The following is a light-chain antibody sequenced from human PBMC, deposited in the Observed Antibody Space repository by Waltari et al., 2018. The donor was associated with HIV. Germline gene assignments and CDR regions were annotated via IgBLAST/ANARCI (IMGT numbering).Light chain of an antibody. CDR3: LQNNTFLIT. CDR2: GAS. Sequence: DIQMTQSPSSLSASVGDRVSMTCRATQDIGHDLAWYQHRPGSGPRRLICGASTLQRGVPPRFISRGSGTDFTLIINNLQPDDLATYYCLQNNTFLITFGQGTKVEI. V-gene: IGKV1-17*02. J-gene: IGKJ2*01. CDR1: QDIGHD.